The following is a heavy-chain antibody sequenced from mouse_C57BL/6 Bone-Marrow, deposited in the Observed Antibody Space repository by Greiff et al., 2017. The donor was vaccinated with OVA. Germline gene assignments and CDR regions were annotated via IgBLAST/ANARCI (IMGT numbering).Heavy chain of an antibody. CDR3: ARELITAGVQVFAY. D-gene: IGHD1-1*01. J-gene: IGHJ3*01. Sequence: QVQLQQPGAELVRPGTSVKLSCKASGYTFTSYWMHWVKQRPGQGLEWIGVIDPSDSYTNYNQKFKGKATLTVDTSSSTAYMQLSSLTSEDSAVYFCARELITAGVQVFAYGGQGTVLTVST. CDR2: IDPSDSYT. CDR1: GYTFTSYW. V-gene: IGHV1-59*01.